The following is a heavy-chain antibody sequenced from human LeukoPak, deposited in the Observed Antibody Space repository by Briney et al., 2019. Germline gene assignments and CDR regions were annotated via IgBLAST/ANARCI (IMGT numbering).Heavy chain of an antibody. D-gene: IGHD6-6*01. V-gene: IGHV3-30*19. J-gene: IGHJ4*02. Sequence: GGSLRLSCAASGFTFSSYGMHWVRQAPGKGLEWVAVISYDGSNKYYADSVKGRFTISRDNSKNTLYLQMNSLRAEDTAVYYCARDHSSSPFDEYYFDYWGQGTLVTVSS. CDR3: ARDHSSSPFDEYYFDY. CDR2: ISYDGSNK. CDR1: GFTFSSYG.